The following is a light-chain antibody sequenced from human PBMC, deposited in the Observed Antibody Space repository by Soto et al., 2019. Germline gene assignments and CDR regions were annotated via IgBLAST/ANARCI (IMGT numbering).Light chain of an antibody. CDR2: EVS. V-gene: IGLV2-14*01. CDR3: CSFTSITTYV. CDR1: SSDVGAYNY. J-gene: IGLJ1*01. Sequence: QSVLTQPASVSGSLGQSITISCTGTSSDVGAYNYVSWYQQQPGKAPKLMISEVSNRPSGVSNRFSGSKSGNTASLIISGLQAEDEADYYCCSFTSITTYVFGTGSQGHRP.